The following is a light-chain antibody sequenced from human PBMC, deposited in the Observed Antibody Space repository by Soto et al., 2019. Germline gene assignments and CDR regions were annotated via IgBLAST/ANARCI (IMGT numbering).Light chain of an antibody. CDR1: QSISSW. J-gene: IGKJ5*01. V-gene: IGKV1-5*03. Sequence: IHMTQSPSTLSASLGEMVTMTFRASQSISSWLAWYQQKPGKAPKLLIYKASSLQSGVPSRFSGSGSGTEFTLTITSLQPDDFATYYCQQYNQYSVTFGQGTRLEIK. CDR3: QQYNQYSVT. CDR2: KAS.